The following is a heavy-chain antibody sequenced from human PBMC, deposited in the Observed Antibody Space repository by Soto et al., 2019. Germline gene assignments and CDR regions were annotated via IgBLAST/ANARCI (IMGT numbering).Heavy chain of an antibody. V-gene: IGHV3-15*07. CDR3: TTAPAVAGPIFDL. CDR2: IKSKTDGGTT. CDR1: GFTFSNAW. D-gene: IGHD6-19*01. Sequence: EVQLVESGGGLVKPGGSLRLSCAASGFTFSNAWMNWVRQAPGKGLEWVGRIKSKTDGGTTDYAARVKGRFTISRDYSKNTLYLQMNSLKTEDTAVYYCTTAPAVAGPIFDLWGRGTLVTVSS. J-gene: IGHJ2*01.